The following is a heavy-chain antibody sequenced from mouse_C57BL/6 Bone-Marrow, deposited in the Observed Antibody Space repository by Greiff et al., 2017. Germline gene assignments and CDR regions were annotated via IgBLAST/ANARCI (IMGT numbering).Heavy chain of an antibody. Sequence: EVKLVESGGGLVQPGGSLRLSCATSGFTFSDFYMEWVRQPPGKRLEWIAASRHKANDYTTEYSASVKGRFIVSRDTSQSILYLPMNALRADDTASYYCARDTGDWYFDVWGAGTTVTVSS. J-gene: IGHJ1*01. CDR2: SRHKANDYTT. CDR1: GFTFSDFY. V-gene: IGHV7-1*02. CDR3: ARDTGDWYFDV.